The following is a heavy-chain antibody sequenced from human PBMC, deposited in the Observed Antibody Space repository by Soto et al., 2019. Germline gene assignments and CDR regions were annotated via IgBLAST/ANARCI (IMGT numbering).Heavy chain of an antibody. D-gene: IGHD2-15*01. CDR1: GGSFSGYY. CDR2: INHSGST. J-gene: IGHJ5*02. CDR3: ARGHYCSGGSCYSGWFDH. V-gene: IGHV4-34*01. Sequence: SETLSLTCAVYGGSFSGYYWSWIRQPPGKGLEWIGEINHSGSTNYNPSLKSRVTISVDTSKNQFSLKLSSVTAADTAVYYCARGHYCSGGSCYSGWFDHWGQGTLVTVSS.